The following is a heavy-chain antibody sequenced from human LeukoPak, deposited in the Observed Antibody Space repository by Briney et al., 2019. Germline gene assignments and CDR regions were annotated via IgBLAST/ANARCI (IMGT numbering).Heavy chain of an antibody. V-gene: IGHV3-48*03. Sequence: GGSLRLSCSASGFTFSSYEMNSVPQAPGKGLEWDSYISSSGGTIYYADSVEGHFTIYRDNAKNSLYLKMNSLRAEDTAVYYCARDLSYCTITSCAYYYYGMDVWGRGTTVTVPS. D-gene: IGHD2-2*01. CDR1: GFTFSSYE. J-gene: IGHJ6*02. CDR2: ISSSGGTI. CDR3: ARDLSYCTITSCAYYYYGMDV.